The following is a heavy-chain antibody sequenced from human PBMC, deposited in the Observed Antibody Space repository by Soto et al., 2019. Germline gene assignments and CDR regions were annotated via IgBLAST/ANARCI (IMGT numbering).Heavy chain of an antibody. Sequence: ASVKVSCKASGYTFTSYGISWVRQAPGQGLEWMGWISAYNGNTNYAQKLQGRVTMTTDTSTSTAYMELRSLRSDDTAVYYCARESMVTNLPCFGESDNWGQGTLVTVSS. J-gene: IGHJ4*02. D-gene: IGHD3-10*01. CDR3: ARESMVTNLPCFGESDN. CDR2: ISAYNGNT. V-gene: IGHV1-18*01. CDR1: GYTFTSYG.